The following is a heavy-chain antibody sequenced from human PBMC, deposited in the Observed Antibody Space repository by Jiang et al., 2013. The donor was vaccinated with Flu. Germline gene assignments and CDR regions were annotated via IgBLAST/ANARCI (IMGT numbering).Heavy chain of an antibody. Sequence: VKPSETLSLTCTVSGGSIRGSYWSWIRQPPGKGLEWIGYIYNTESSDYSGSTAYNPSLQSRVTISADASKKQFSLNLRSVTAADTAVYYCARDPDCSGGSCPAFDIWGQGTMVTVSS. V-gene: IGHV4-59*01. CDR3: ARDPDCSGGSCPAFDI. D-gene: IGHD2-15*01. CDR2: IYNTESSDYSGST. CDR1: GGSIRGSY. J-gene: IGHJ3*02.